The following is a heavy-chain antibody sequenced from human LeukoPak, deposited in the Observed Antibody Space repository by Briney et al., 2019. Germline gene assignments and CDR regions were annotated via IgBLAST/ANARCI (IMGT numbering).Heavy chain of an antibody. CDR1: GYTFTSYG. CDR3: AATREQLSYYYYMVV. Sequence: ASVKVSCKASGYTFTSYGISWVRQAPGQGLEWMGWISAYNGNTNYAQKLQGRVTMTTDTSTSTAYMELRSLRSDDTAVYYCAATREQLSYYYYMVVWGKGTTVTVSS. J-gene: IGHJ6*03. D-gene: IGHD6-6*01. V-gene: IGHV1-18*01. CDR2: ISAYNGNT.